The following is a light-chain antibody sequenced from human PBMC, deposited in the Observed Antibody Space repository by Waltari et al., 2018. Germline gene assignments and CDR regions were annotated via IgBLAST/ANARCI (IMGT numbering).Light chain of an antibody. V-gene: IGKV1D-16*01. J-gene: IGKJ4*01. CDR3: QQNNSYPRT. Sequence: DIQLTQSPSSLSASVGDRVTISCRASQGISSWLAWYQQKPENTPKSLSYAASTLQNGVPSRFSGSRAGTDATLTSNSRQPEDVATYGCQQNNSYPRTSGGGTKVEIK. CDR1: QGISSW. CDR2: AAS.